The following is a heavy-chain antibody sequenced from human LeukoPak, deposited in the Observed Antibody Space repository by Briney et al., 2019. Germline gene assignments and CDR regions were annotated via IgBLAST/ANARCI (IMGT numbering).Heavy chain of an antibody. Sequence: GGSLRLSCAASGFNFSSYGMHWLRQAPGKGLEWVTFIWYDGNNKYYADSVKGRFTISRDNSKNTLYVQMNSLRAEDTAVYYCAKDRGWELKLFDYWGQGTLVTVSS. CDR3: AKDRGWELKLFDY. CDR1: GFNFSSYG. J-gene: IGHJ4*02. D-gene: IGHD1-26*01. V-gene: IGHV3-30*02. CDR2: IWYDGNNK.